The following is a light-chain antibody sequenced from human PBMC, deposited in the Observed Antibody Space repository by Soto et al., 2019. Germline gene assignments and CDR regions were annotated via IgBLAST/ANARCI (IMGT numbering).Light chain of an antibody. CDR1: RSLIYTDRNTY. CDR2: KVS. Sequence: DVVLTQSPLSLPVTLGQPASISCRASRSLIYTDRNTYLNWFHQRPGQSPRRLFAKVSNRDSGVPDRFSGSGSGTDFTLKISRVEAEDVGLYYCMQGTHSPYTFGQGTKLEIK. CDR3: MQGTHSPYT. J-gene: IGKJ2*01. V-gene: IGKV2-30*01.